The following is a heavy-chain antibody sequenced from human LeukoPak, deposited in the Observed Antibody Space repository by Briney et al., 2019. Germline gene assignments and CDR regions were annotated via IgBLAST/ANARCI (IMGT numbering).Heavy chain of an antibody. J-gene: IGHJ4*02. CDR2: IKQDGSEK. CDR3: ARLYGEYPDY. V-gene: IGHV3-7*05. Sequence: GGSLRLSCADSGFTFSSYWMSWARQAPGKGLEWVANIKQDGSEKYYVDSVKGRFTISRDNAKKSLYLQMKSLRAEDTAVYYCARLYGEYPDYWGQGTLVTVSS. CDR1: GFTFSSYW. D-gene: IGHD4-17*01.